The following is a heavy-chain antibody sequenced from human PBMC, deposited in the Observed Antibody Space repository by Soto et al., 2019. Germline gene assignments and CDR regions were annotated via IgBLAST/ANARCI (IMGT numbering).Heavy chain of an antibody. Sequence: SGPTLVKPTQTLTLTCTFSGFSLSTSGMCVSWIRQPPGKALEWLARIDWDDDKYYSTSLKTRLTISKDTSKNQVVLTMTNMDPVDTATYYCARILLDRHRLMPYFDYWGQGTLVTVSS. CDR1: GFSLSTSGMC. J-gene: IGHJ4*02. CDR3: ARILLDRHRLMPYFDY. D-gene: IGHD2-2*01. CDR2: IDWDDDK. V-gene: IGHV2-70*11.